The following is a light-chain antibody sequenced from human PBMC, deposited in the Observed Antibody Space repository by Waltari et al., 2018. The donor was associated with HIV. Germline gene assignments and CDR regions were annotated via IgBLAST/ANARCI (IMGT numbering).Light chain of an antibody. Sequence: QSALTQPASVSGSPGQSISISCTGTSSDVGGYNAVSWYQQHPAKAPKLVIVEVSNRPSGVSNRFSGPKSGNMASLTISGLQAEDEADYYCSSYTSSDTVVFGGGTKVTVL. V-gene: IGLV2-14*01. CDR2: EVS. CDR1: SSDVGGYNA. CDR3: SSYTSSDTVV. J-gene: IGLJ2*01.